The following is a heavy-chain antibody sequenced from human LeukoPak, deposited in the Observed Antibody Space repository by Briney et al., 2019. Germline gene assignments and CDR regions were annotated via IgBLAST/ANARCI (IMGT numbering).Heavy chain of an antibody. D-gene: IGHD3-22*01. Sequence: PSETLSLTCTVSGGSISSYYWSWIRQPPGKGLEWIGYIYYSGSTNYNPSLKSRVTISVDTSKNQFSLKLSSVTAADTAVYYCARDGSSGYYSYWGQGTLVTVSS. CDR1: GGSISSYY. CDR3: ARDGSSGYYSY. CDR2: IYYSGST. V-gene: IGHV4-59*01. J-gene: IGHJ4*02.